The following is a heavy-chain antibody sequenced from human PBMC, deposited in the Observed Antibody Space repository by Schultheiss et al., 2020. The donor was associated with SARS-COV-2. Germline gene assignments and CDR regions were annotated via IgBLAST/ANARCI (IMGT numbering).Heavy chain of an antibody. CDR1: GFTVSSNY. V-gene: IGHV3-21*01. CDR2: ISSSSSYI. D-gene: IGHD3-10*01. J-gene: IGHJ3*02. CDR3: ARDQPPITMVRGVMRAFDI. Sequence: GESLKISCAASGFTVSSNYMSWVRQAPGKGLEWVSSISSSSSYIYYADSVKGRFTISRDNAKNSLYLQMNSLRAEDTAVYYCARDQPPITMVRGVMRAFDIWGQGTMVTVSS.